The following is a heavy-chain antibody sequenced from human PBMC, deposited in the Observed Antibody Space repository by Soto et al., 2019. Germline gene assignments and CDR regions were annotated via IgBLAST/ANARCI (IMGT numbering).Heavy chain of an antibody. D-gene: IGHD2-15*01. Sequence: GGSLRLSCAASGFTFSSYGMHWVRQAPGKGLEWVAVIWYDGSNKYYADSVKGRFTISRDNSKNTLYLQMNSLRAEDTAVYYCAREGVWMVAASTPNYYYYMDVWGKGTTVTVSS. CDR2: IWYDGSNK. J-gene: IGHJ6*03. V-gene: IGHV3-33*01. CDR3: AREGVWMVAASTPNYYYYMDV. CDR1: GFTFSSYG.